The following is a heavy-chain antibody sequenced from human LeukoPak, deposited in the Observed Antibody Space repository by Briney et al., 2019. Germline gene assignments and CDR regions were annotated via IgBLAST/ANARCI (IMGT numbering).Heavy chain of an antibody. D-gene: IGHD6-19*01. V-gene: IGHV3-21*01. J-gene: IGHJ4*02. CDR3: ARGVIAVAGPLGY. CDR1: GFTFSSYS. Sequence: PGGSLRLSCAASGFTFSSYSMNWVRQAPGKGLEWVSSISSSSSYIYYADSVKGRFTISRDNAKNSLYLQMNSLRAEDTAVYYCARGVIAVAGPLGYWGQGTLVTVSS. CDR2: ISSSSSYI.